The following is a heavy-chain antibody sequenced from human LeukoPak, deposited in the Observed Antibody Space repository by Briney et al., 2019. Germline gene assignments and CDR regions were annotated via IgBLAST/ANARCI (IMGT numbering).Heavy chain of an antibody. V-gene: IGHV3-11*01. Sequence: GSLRLSCAASGFTFNDYYMSWIRQAPGKGLEWLSYINTGGTNTHYADSVKGRFTISRDNAKKSLYLEMNNLRAEDTAVYYCATDGAGFDTWGQGVLVTVSS. CDR2: INTGGTNT. CDR3: ATDGAGFDT. CDR1: GFTFNDYY. J-gene: IGHJ5*02.